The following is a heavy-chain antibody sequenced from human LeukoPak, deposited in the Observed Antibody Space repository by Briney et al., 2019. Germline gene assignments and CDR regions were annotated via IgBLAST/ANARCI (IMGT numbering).Heavy chain of an antibody. D-gene: IGHD3-22*01. V-gene: IGHV3-9*01. CDR1: GFTFDDSA. CDR3: AKAPPYYSDSSGYFQH. CDR2: ISWNSGII. Sequence: GGSLRLSCAASGFTFDDSAMHWVRQVPGKGLEWVSGISWNSGIIDYADSVKGRFTLSRDNAKNSLYLQMNNLRPDDTAFYYCAKAPPYYSDSSGYFQHWGQGTLVTVSS. J-gene: IGHJ1*01.